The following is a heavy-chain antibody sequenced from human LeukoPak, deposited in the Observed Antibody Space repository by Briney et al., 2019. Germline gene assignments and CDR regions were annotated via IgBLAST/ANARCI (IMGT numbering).Heavy chain of an antibody. Sequence: ASVKVSCKASGYTFTGYYMHRVRQAPGQGLEWMGWINPNSGDTNYAQKFQGRVTMTRDTSISTAYMELSRLRSDDTAVYYCARDLGYDSSGYWYWGQGTLVTVSS. CDR3: ARDLGYDSSGYWY. CDR1: GYTFTGYY. CDR2: INPNSGDT. J-gene: IGHJ4*02. V-gene: IGHV1-2*02. D-gene: IGHD3-22*01.